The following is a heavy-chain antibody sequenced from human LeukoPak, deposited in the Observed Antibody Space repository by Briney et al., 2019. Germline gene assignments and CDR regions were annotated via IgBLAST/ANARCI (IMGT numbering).Heavy chain of an antibody. CDR2: INYSGST. D-gene: IGHD3-9*01. V-gene: IGHV4-34*01. Sequence: SETLSLTCAVYGGSFSGYYWSWIRQPPGKGLEWIGEINYSGSTNYNPSLKSRVTISVDTSKNQFSLKLSSVTAADTAVYYCARGVDILTGYPSLDYWGQGTLVTVSS. CDR3: ARGVDILTGYPSLDY. CDR1: GGSFSGYY. J-gene: IGHJ4*02.